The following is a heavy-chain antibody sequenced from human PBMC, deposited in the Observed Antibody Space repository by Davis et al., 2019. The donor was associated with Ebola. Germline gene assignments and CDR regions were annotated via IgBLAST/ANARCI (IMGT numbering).Heavy chain of an antibody. Sequence: GESLKISCAASGFTFSSYWMSWVRQAPGKGLEWVANIKQDGSEKYYVDSVKGRFTISRDNAKNSLYLQMNSLRAEDTAVYYCARKRCSGGSCYYYYGMDVWGKGTTVTVSS. CDR1: GFTFSSYW. CDR3: ARKRCSGGSCYYYYGMDV. V-gene: IGHV3-7*03. CDR2: IKQDGSEK. J-gene: IGHJ6*04. D-gene: IGHD2-15*01.